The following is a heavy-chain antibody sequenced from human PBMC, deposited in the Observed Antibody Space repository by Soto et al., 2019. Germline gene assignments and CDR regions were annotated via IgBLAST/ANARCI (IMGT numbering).Heavy chain of an antibody. D-gene: IGHD3-9*01. CDR1: GFTFSSYD. CDR2: IGTAGSTK. Sequence: PGGSLRLSCAASGFTFSSYDMHWVRQATGKGLEWVSAIGTAGSTKYYAESVKGRFTISRDNARNSLFLQMNSLRAEDTAVYYCARAECSSPDCLTAYYSYGLDVWGQGSTVTVSS. V-gene: IGHV3-48*03. CDR3: ARAECSSPDCLTAYYSYGLDV. J-gene: IGHJ6*02.